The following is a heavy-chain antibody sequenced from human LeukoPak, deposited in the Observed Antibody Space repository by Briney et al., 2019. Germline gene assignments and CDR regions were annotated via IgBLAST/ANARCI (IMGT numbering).Heavy chain of an antibody. CDR2: IYYTGST. J-gene: IGHJ2*01. V-gene: IGHV4-59*12. CDR1: GGSISSSY. CDR3: ASVDL. Sequence: SETLSLTCTVSGGSISSSYWSWIRQPPGKGLEWIGDIYYTGSTNYNPSLKSRVTISVDTSKNQFSLKLSSVTAADTAVYYCASVDLWGRGTLVTVSS.